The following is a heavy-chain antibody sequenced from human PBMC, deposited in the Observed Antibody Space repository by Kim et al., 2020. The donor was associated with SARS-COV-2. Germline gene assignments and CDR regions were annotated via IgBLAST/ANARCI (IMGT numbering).Heavy chain of an antibody. V-gene: IGHV3-30-3*01. D-gene: IGHD2-8*02. J-gene: IGHJ4*01. CDR1: GFTFSSYA. CDR3: ARAVGYCTGGVCYNDY. Sequence: GGSLRLSCAASGFTFSSYAMHWVRQAQGKGLEWVAVISYDGSNKYYADYVKGRFTISRDNSKNTLYLQMNSLRAEDTAVYYCARAVGYCTGGVCYNDYWG. CDR2: ISYDGSNK.